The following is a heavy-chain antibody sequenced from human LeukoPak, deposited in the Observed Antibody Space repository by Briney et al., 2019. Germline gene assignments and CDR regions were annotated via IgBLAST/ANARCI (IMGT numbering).Heavy chain of an antibody. CDR2: TYYNSKWYN. CDR1: GDSVSSNSAV. CDR3: TRDSGSYSSSCRFDS. V-gene: IGHV6-1*01. J-gene: IGHJ4*02. Sequence: SQTLSLTCAISGDSVSSNSAVWNWIRQSPSRGLEWLGRTYYNSKWYNDYAVSVKSRITINPDTSENQFSLQLNSVTPEDTAVYYCTRDSGSYSSSCRFDSWGQGTLVTVSS. D-gene: IGHD6-6*01.